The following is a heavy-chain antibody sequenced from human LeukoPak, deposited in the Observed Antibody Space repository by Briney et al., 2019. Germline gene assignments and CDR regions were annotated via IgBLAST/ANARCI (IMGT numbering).Heavy chain of an antibody. CDR3: ARHFSAMVTVDY. Sequence: PSETLSLACTVSGGSISSYYWSWIRQPPGKGLEWIGYIYYSGSTRYNPSLKSRVTISVDTSKSQFSLKLSSVTAADTAVYYCARHFSAMVTVDYWGQGTLVTVSS. J-gene: IGHJ4*02. V-gene: IGHV4-59*08. CDR1: GGSISSYY. D-gene: IGHD5-18*01. CDR2: IYYSGST.